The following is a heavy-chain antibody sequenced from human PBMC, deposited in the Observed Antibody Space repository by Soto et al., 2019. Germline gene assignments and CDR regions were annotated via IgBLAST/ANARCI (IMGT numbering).Heavy chain of an antibody. CDR3: ARSSGYYPDAFGI. CDR2: INWNGVNT. V-gene: IGHV3-20*04. Sequence: EVPLLESGGGVIRPGGSLRLSCAASGFTFDDYGMSWVRQAPGKGLEWVSGINWNGVNTGYADSVKGRFTISRDNAKNSLYLQMNSLRAEDTALYYCARSSGYYPDAFGIWGQGTMVTVSS. D-gene: IGHD3-22*01. J-gene: IGHJ3*02. CDR1: GFTFDDYG.